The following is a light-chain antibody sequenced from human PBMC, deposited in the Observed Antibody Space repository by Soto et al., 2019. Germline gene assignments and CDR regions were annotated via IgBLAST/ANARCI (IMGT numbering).Light chain of an antibody. Sequence: IVLTQSPGTLSLSPGERATLSCGASQSVSSNYLAWYQQKPGQAPRFLIYGASNRATGIPDRFSGSGSGTEFTLTISSLQSEDFAVYYCQQYNNWPPWTFGQGTKVAIK. V-gene: IGKV3D-15*01. CDR2: GAS. CDR1: QSVSSN. J-gene: IGKJ1*01. CDR3: QQYNNWPPWT.